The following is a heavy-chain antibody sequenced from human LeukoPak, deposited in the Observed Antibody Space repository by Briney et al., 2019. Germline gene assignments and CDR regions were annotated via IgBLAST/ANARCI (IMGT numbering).Heavy chain of an antibody. CDR2: IYPGDSDT. D-gene: IGHD6-19*01. Sequence: GESLKISCKGSGYSFTSYWIGWVRQMPGKGLEWMGIIYPGDSDTRYSPSFQGQVTISADKSISTAYLQWSSLKASDTAMYYCARLSYSSGWQDGGEAFSRFVDYWGQGTLVTVSS. J-gene: IGHJ4*02. CDR1: GYSFTSYW. CDR3: ARLSYSSGWQDGGEAFSRFVDY. V-gene: IGHV5-51*01.